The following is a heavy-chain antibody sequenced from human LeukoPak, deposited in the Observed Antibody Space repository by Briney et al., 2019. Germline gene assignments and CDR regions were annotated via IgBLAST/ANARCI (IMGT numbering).Heavy chain of an antibody. V-gene: IGHV3-15*01. CDR2: IKSIADGGTI. CDR3: TTVLTVTIA. CDR1: GFPFSNAL. J-gene: IGHJ5*02. Sequence: GGSLRLSCTGSGFPFSNALMNWVRQAPGKGLEWVGRIKSIADGGTIHYAAPVTDRFIISRDDSKNTLYLQMNGLKTEDTAVYYCTTVLTVTIAWGQGTLVTVSS. D-gene: IGHD4-17*01.